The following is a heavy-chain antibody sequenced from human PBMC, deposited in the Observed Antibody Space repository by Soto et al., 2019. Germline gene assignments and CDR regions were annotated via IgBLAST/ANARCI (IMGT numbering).Heavy chain of an antibody. CDR3: AREGVGVYGYTHYGLGV. CDR1: GFTLSGYS. CDR2: MNSNSGYI. J-gene: IGHJ6*02. Sequence: PGGSLRLSCAASGFTLSGYSMNWVRQAPGKGLEWVSSMNSNSGYIYYADSVKGLFTISRDNAKNSLYLQMNGLRPEDTAVYYCAREGVGVYGYTHYGLGVWVQGTTVTVSS. D-gene: IGHD3-16*01. V-gene: IGHV3-21*01.